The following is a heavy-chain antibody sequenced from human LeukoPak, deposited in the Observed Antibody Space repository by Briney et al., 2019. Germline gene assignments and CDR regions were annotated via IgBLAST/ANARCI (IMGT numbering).Heavy chain of an antibody. Sequence: PSETLSLTCAVYGGSFSGYYWSWIRQPPGKGLEWIGEINHSGSTNYNPSLKSRVTISVDTSKNHFSLKLSSVTAADTAVYYCARSWLYGDFDYWGQGTLVTVSS. D-gene: IGHD6-19*01. V-gene: IGHV4-34*01. CDR3: ARSWLYGDFDY. J-gene: IGHJ4*02. CDR1: GGSFSGYY. CDR2: INHSGST.